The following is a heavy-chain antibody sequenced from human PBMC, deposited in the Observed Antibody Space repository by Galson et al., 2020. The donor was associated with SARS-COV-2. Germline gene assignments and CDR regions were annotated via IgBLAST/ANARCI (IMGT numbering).Heavy chain of an antibody. Sequence: GESLKISCAASGFTFSDYAIHWVRQAPGKGLEWVAVISYDGSNKLYADSLKGRFTISRDISNNTLHLQMDSLRAEDTAVYYCAREKELAVAAHYRNALDIWGQGTMVTVSS. V-gene: IGHV3-30*04. CDR1: GFTFSDYA. CDR3: AREKELAVAAHYRNALDI. D-gene: IGHD6-19*01. J-gene: IGHJ3*02. CDR2: ISYDGSNK.